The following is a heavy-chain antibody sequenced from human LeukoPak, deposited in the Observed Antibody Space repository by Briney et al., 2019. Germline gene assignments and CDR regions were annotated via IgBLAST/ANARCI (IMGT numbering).Heavy chain of an antibody. Sequence: GASVTVSCKASGYTFTVYYMHWVRQAPGQGLEWMGRINPNSGGTNYAQKFQGRVTMTRDTSISTAYMELSRLRSDDTAVYYCAPSRDGNFDYWGRGTLVTVSS. CDR1: GYTFTVYY. V-gene: IGHV1-2*06. CDR3: APSRDGNFDY. D-gene: IGHD5-24*01. CDR2: INPNSGGT. J-gene: IGHJ4*02.